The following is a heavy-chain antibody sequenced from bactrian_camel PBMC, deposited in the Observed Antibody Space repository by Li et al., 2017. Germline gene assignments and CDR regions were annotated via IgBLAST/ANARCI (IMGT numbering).Heavy chain of an antibody. V-gene: IGHV3S63*01. CDR1: GFTFDDVAD. D-gene: IGHD2*01. CDR3: GRWVQRTMFD. J-gene: IGHJ4*01. Sequence: VQLVESGGGSVQAGETLRLSCTASGFTFDDVADMGWYRQAPGNECQLVSSLTSDGATYYADSVKGRFTIARDNAKNMLYLQMNSLKPEDTAVYYCGRWVQRTMFDWGQGTQVTVS. CDR2: LTSDGAT.